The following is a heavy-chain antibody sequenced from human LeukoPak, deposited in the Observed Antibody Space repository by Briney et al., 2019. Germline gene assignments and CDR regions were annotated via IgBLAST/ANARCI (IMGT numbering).Heavy chain of an antibody. CDR1: GGSISSYY. Sequence: SETLSLTCTVSGGSISSYYWSWIRQPPGKGLEWIGEINHGGSTNYNPSLKSRVTISVDTSKNQFSLKLSSVTAADTAVYYCARGVCSGGSCYSNWFDPWGQGTLVTVSS. CDR2: INHGGST. D-gene: IGHD2-15*01. CDR3: ARGVCSGGSCYSNWFDP. J-gene: IGHJ5*02. V-gene: IGHV4-34*01.